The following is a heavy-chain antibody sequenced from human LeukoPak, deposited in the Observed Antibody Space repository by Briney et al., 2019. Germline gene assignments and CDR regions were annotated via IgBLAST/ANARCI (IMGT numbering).Heavy chain of an antibody. D-gene: IGHD6-13*01. CDR1: GGSISNYY. J-gene: IGHJ4*02. V-gene: IGHV4-59*01. CDR2: IHYSGST. Sequence: PSETLSLTCTVSGGSISNYYWSWIRQPPGKGLEWIGYIHYSGSTNNNPSLKSRVTISVDTSKNQLFLKLRSVTTADTAVYYCATNSSWFDYWGQGTLVTVSS. CDR3: ATNSSWFDY.